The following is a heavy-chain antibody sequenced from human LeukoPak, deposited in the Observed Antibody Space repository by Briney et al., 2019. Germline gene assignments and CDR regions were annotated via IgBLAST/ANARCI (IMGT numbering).Heavy chain of an antibody. CDR1: GFNFRSYE. D-gene: IGHD2-21*02. CDR3: AREANCGGDCYDY. J-gene: IGHJ4*02. V-gene: IGHV3-48*03. Sequence: RTGGSLRLSCAASGFNFRSYEMNWVRQAPGKGLEWVSYISSTGSTLYYTDSVKGRFTISRDNAKNSLYLQMNSLRAEDTAVYYCAREANCGGDCYDYWGQGTLVTVSS. CDR2: ISSTGSTL.